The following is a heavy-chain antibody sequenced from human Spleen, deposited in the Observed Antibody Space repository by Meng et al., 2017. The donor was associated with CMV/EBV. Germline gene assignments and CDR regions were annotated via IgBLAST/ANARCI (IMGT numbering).Heavy chain of an antibody. D-gene: IGHD1-1*01. CDR3: ARDPGTGGWSYYGLDV. CDR1: SGSISSDGYS. Sequence: SETLSLTCSVSSGSISSDGYSWSWIRQHPGKGLECIGFRSNRGTYNNSSLKSRVTISVDKSRSHFSLRLSSVTAADTAVYYCARDPGTGGWSYYGLDVWGQGTTVTVSS. CDR2: RSNRGT. V-gene: IGHV4-31*03. J-gene: IGHJ6*02.